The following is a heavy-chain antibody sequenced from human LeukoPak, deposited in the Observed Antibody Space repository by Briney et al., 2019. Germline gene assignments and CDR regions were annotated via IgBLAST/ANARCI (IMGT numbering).Heavy chain of an antibody. J-gene: IGHJ4*02. CDR1: GFTFSSYA. Sequence: GGSLRLSCAASGFTFSSYAMSWVRQAPGKGLEWVSGISSSGGSTYYADSVKGRFTISRDNSKNTLYLQMNSLRAEDTAVYYCAEVGNYYGSGSYYPHWGQGTLVTVSS. D-gene: IGHD3-10*01. CDR2: ISSSGGST. CDR3: AEVGNYYGSGSYYPH. V-gene: IGHV3-23*01.